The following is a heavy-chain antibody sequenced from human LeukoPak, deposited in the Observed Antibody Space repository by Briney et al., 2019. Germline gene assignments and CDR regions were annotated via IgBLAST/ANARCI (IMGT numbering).Heavy chain of an antibody. CDR3: ARSPYDYCSSTSCHWGLDAFDI. D-gene: IGHD2-2*01. CDR2: INHSGST. V-gene: IGHV4-34*01. Sequence: SETLSLTCAVYGGSFSGYYWSWLRQPPGKGLEWIGEINHSGSTNYNPSLKSRVTISVDTSKNQFSLKLSSVTAADTAVYYCARSPYDYCSSTSCHWGLDAFDIWGQGTMVTVSS. CDR1: GGSFSGYY. J-gene: IGHJ3*02.